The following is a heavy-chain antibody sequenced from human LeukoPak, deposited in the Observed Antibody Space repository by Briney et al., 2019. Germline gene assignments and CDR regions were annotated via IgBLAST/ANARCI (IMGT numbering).Heavy chain of an antibody. J-gene: IGHJ4*01. CDR3: ARSELYYGSESYYHLDY. V-gene: IGHV3-30*03. D-gene: IGHD3-10*01. Sequence: QSGTSLRLSCTTSGFTFDFYAMHWVRQAPGKGLEWVAVMSYDGRYRYYADSAKGRFTISRDNSKRTLYLEMSSLRPEDTALYYCARSELYYGSESYYHLDYWGHGALVTVSS. CDR1: GFTFDFYA. CDR2: MSYDGRYR.